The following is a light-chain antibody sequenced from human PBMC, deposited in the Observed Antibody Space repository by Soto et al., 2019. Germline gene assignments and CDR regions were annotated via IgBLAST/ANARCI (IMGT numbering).Light chain of an antibody. CDR2: AAS. Sequence: DIQVTQSPSSVSASVGDRVTITCRATRDISRWLAWYQQKPGKAPKLVIYAASNLQSGVPSRFSGSGSGTDFTLTINSLQPDDFAPYYCQQSNSFPYTFGQGTKLEI. CDR1: RDISRW. CDR3: QQSNSFPYT. V-gene: IGKV1-12*01. J-gene: IGKJ2*01.